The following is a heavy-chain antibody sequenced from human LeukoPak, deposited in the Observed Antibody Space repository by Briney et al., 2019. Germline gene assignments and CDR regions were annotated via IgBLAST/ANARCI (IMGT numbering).Heavy chain of an antibody. J-gene: IGHJ4*02. Sequence: KAGGPLRLSCAASGFTFSSYSMNWVRQAPGKGLEWVSSISCSSSYIYYADSVKGRFTISRDNAKNSLYLQMNSLRAEDTAVYYCARDARTVPFDYWGQGTLVTVSS. V-gene: IGHV3-21*01. CDR3: ARDARTVPFDY. CDR1: GFTFSSYS. CDR2: ISCSSSYI. D-gene: IGHD2-2*01.